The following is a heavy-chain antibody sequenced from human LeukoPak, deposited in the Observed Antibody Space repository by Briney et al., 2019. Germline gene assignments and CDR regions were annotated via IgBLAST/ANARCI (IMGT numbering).Heavy chain of an antibody. V-gene: IGHV4-34*01. CDR2: INHRGST. J-gene: IGHJ4*02. CDR1: GGSFSGYY. D-gene: IGHD3-22*01. CDR3: ARLPPSRYYDSSGYYSPFDY. Sequence: SETLSLTCAVYGGSFSGYYWSWIRQPPGKGLEWIGEINHRGSTNYNPSLKSRVTISVDTSKNQFSLKLSSVTAADTAVYYCARLPPSRYYDSSGYYSPFDYWGQGTLVTVSS.